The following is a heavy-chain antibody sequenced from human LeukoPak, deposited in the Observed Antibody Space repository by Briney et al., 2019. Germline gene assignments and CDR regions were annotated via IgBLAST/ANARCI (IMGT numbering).Heavy chain of an antibody. D-gene: IGHD1-26*01. CDR3: ARGANTHFDY. Sequence: PGGSLRLSCAASVFTFSIYDMHGVRQATGKGLEWVSAIGTAGDTYYQGSVRGRFTMSRENAKNSLYLQMNSLTAGDTAVYYCARGANTHFDYWGQGILVTVSS. CDR1: VFTFSIYD. CDR2: IGTAGDT. J-gene: IGHJ4*02. V-gene: IGHV3-13*04.